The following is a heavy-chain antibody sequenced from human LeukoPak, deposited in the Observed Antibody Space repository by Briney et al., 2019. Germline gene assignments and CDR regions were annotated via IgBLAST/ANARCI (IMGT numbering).Heavy chain of an antibody. CDR2: MYHSGST. Sequence: ASETLSLTCTVSGYSISSGYYWGWIRQPPGKGLEWIGSMYHSGSTYYNPSLKSRVTISVDTSKNQFSLKLSSVTAADTAVYYCARPYSYDSGGYYYMDVWGKGTTVTVSS. CDR1: GYSISSGYY. D-gene: IGHD3-22*01. CDR3: ARPYSYDSGGYYYMDV. J-gene: IGHJ6*03. V-gene: IGHV4-38-2*02.